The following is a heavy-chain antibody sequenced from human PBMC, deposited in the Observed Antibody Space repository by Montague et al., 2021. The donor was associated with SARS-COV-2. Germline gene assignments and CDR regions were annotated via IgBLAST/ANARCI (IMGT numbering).Heavy chain of an antibody. CDR2: IYYSGST. CDR3: AVGVYSLNPGINY. V-gene: IGHV4-39*01. CDR1: GGSISSSSYY. J-gene: IGHJ4*02. Sequence: SESLSLTCTVSGGSISSSSYYWGWIRQPPGKGLEWIGSIYYSGSTYYNLSLKRRLTISVDTSKNQFSLKLSSVTAADTAVYYCAVGVYSLNPGINYWGQGTRVTVSS. D-gene: IGHD2-15*01.